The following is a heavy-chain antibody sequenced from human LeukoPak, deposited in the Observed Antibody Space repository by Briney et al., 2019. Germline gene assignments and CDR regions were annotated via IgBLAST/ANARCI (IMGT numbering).Heavy chain of an antibody. Sequence: PGGPLRLSCAASGFTFSSYAMTWVRQAPGQGLDWVSTISSNGGGTYYADSVRGRFTISRDNSKNTLYLQMNSLRAEETAVYYCAKETRGGSYGILDYWGQGTLVTVSS. CDR1: GFTFSSYA. CDR2: ISSNGGGT. V-gene: IGHV3-23*01. D-gene: IGHD3-16*01. CDR3: AKETRGGSYGILDY. J-gene: IGHJ4*02.